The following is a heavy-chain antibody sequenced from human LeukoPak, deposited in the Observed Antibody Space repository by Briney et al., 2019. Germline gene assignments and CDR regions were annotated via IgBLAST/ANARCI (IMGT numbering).Heavy chain of an antibody. V-gene: IGHV1-46*01. CDR2: INPSGGST. CDR1: GYTFTSYS. CDR3: ARAYYYESRGYYEASDY. Sequence: GASVKVSCKASGYTFTSYSMYRVRQAPGQGLEWMGIINPSGGSTSYAQKFQGRVTMTRDTSTSTVYMELTSLRSEDTAVYYCARAYYYESRGYYEASDYWGQGTLVTVSS. D-gene: IGHD3-22*01. J-gene: IGHJ4*02.